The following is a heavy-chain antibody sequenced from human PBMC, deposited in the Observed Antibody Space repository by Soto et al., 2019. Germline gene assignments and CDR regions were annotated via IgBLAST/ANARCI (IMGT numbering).Heavy chain of an antibody. CDR3: VRDGTKTLRDWFDP. J-gene: IGHJ5*02. CDR1: GASISVYY. CDR2: IYATGTT. Sequence: QVRLQESGPGLVKPSETLSLTCTVSGASISVYYWSWIRKSAGKGLEWIGRIYATGTTDYNPSLKSRVMMSVDTAKEQFSLRVRSVTAADTAIYYCVRDGTKTLRDWFDPWGQGISVTVSS. D-gene: IGHD1-1*01. V-gene: IGHV4-4*07.